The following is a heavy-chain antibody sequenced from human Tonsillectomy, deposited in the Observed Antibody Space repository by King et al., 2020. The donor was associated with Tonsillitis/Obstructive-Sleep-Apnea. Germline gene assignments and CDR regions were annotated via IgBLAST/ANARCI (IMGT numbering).Heavy chain of an antibody. J-gene: IGHJ5*02. V-gene: IGHV4-39*01. CDR1: GGSISSSSYY. D-gene: IGHD2-2*01. CDR2: IYYSGST. CDR3: ARSRGYCSSTSCSKGGWFDP. Sequence: LQLQESGPGLVKPSETLSLTCTVSGGSISSSSYYWGWIRQPPGKGLEWIGSIYYSGSTYYNPSLKSRVTISVDTSKNQFSLKLSSVTAADTAVYYCARSRGYCSSTSCSKGGWFDPWGQGTLVTVSS.